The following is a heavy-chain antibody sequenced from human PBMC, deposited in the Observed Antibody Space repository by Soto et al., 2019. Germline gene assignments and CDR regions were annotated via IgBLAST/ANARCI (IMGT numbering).Heavy chain of an antibody. CDR1: GYTFTSYA. Sequence: GASVKVSCKASGYTFTSYAISWVRQAPGQGLEWMGWISAYNGNTNYAQNLQGRVTMTTDTSTSTAYMELRSLRSDDTAVYYCARVRNSGSYDAFDIWGQETMVTVSS. D-gene: IGHD6-19*01. CDR2: ISAYNGNT. CDR3: ARVRNSGSYDAFDI. J-gene: IGHJ3*02. V-gene: IGHV1-18*01.